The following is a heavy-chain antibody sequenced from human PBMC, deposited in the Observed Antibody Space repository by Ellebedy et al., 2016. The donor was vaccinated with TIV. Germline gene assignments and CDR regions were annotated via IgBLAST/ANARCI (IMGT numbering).Heavy chain of an antibody. D-gene: IGHD6-19*01. CDR3: ARADGYRSGYRAADY. V-gene: IGHV1-8*01. J-gene: IGHJ4*02. CDR1: GYTFTSYD. Sequence: ASVKVSCKASGYTFTSYDINWVRQATGQGLEWMGWMNPNSGNTGYAQKLQGRVTMTTDTSTSTAYMELRSLRLDDTAVYYCARADGYRSGYRAADYWGQGTLVTVSS. CDR2: MNPNSGNT.